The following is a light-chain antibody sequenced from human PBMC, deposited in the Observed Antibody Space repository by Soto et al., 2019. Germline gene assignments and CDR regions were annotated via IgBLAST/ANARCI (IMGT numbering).Light chain of an antibody. CDR1: QSISSW. CDR3: QQYSSSSPT. J-gene: IGKJ2*01. CDR2: GAS. Sequence: DIQMTQSPSTLSASVGDRVTITCRASQSISSWLAWYQQEPGKAPKLLIYGASSLESGVPSRFSGSGSVTEFTLTIDSLQPDDFATYYCQQYSSSSPTFGQGTKLEIK. V-gene: IGKV1-5*01.